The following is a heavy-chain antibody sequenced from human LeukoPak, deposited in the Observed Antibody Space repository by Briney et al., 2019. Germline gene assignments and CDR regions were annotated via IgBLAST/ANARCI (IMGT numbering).Heavy chain of an antibody. CDR1: GGTFSSYA. Sequence: ASVKVSCKASGGTFSSYAISWVRQAPGQGLEWMGGIIPIFGTANYAQKFQGRVTITRNTSISTAYMELSSLRSEDTAVYYCARGATTTVTIFYYYYYMDVWGKGTTVTVSS. CDR2: IIPIFGTA. J-gene: IGHJ6*03. V-gene: IGHV1-69*05. D-gene: IGHD4-17*01. CDR3: ARGATTTVTIFYYYYYMDV.